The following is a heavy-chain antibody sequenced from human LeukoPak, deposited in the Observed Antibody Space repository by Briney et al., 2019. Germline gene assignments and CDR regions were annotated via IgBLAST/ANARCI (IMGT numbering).Heavy chain of an antibody. CDR3: ARFAVHRRIAVGGQFGLDY. J-gene: IGHJ4*02. D-gene: IGHD6-19*01. Sequence: GGSLRLSCAASGFTFSSYEMNWVRQAPGQGLEWMGIINPSGGSTNYAQKFQGRVTMTRDTSTSTVYMELSSLRSEDTAVYYCARFAVHRRIAVGGQFGLDYWGQGTLVTVSS. V-gene: IGHV1-46*01. CDR2: INPSGGST. CDR1: GFTFSSYE.